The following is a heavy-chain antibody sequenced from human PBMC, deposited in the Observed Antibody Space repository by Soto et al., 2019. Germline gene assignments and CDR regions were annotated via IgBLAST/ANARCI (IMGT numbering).Heavy chain of an antibody. CDR3: ARHQSIVVVTAARAFDI. CDR1: GGSFSGYY. D-gene: IGHD2-15*01. V-gene: IGHV4-34*01. Sequence: SETLSLTCAVSGGSFSGYYWSWIRQPPGRGLEWIGEINHSGSSNYNPSLKSRVTISVDTSKNQFSVKLNSVTAADTAVYYCARHQSIVVVTAARAFDIWGQGTMVTVSS. J-gene: IGHJ3*02. CDR2: INHSGSS.